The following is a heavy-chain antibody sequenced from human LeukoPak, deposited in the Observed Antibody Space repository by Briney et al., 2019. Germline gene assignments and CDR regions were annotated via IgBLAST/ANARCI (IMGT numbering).Heavy chain of an antibody. CDR3: ARGSGWCSSSTCYSFDY. J-gene: IGHJ4*02. V-gene: IGHV4-59*01. CDR2: IYHIGTT. D-gene: IGHD2-2*01. CDR1: GGSIISYY. Sequence: TPSETLSLTCSVSGGSIISYYWSWIRQPPGRGLEWIGYIYHIGTTNYNPSLKSRVTISVNTSTNQLSLRLSSVTAADTAVYYCARGSGWCSSSTCYSFDYWGQGSLVTVSS.